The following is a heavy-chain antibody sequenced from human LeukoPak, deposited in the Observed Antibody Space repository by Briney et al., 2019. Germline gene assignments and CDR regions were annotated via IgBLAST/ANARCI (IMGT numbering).Heavy chain of an antibody. CDR1: GFTFSSYA. CDR2: ISGSGGST. Sequence: GGSLRLSCAASGFTFSSYAMSWVRQAPGKGLEWVSAISGSGGSTYYADSVKGRFTISRDNSKNTLYLQMNSLRAEDTAVYYCARAESYYDSSGFHGMDVWGQGTTVTVSS. J-gene: IGHJ6*02. V-gene: IGHV3-23*01. CDR3: ARAESYYDSSGFHGMDV. D-gene: IGHD3-22*01.